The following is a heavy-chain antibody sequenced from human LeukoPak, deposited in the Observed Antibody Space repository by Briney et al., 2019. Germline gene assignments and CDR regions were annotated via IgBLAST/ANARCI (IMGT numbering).Heavy chain of an antibody. V-gene: IGHV3-48*04. J-gene: IGHJ4*02. D-gene: IGHD3-22*01. CDR3: ARDGGYYYDSSGYDSVGY. Sequence: PGGSLRLSCAASGFTFSSYSMNWVRQAPGKGLEWVSYISSSSSTIYYADSVKGRFTISRDNTKNSLYLQMNSLRAEDTAVYYCARDGGYYYDSSGYDSVGYWGQGTLVTVSS. CDR1: GFTFSSYS. CDR2: ISSSSSTI.